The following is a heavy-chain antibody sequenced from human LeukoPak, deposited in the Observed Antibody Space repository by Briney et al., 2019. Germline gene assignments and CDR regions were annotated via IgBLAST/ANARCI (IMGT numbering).Heavy chain of an antibody. Sequence: GGSLRLSCTVSGFTVSSDSMSWVRQAPGKGLEWVSGISGSGGSTYYADSVKGRFTISRDNSKNTLYLQMNSLRAGDTAVYYCAKAMGATLFDYWGQGTLVTVSS. CDR2: ISGSGGST. V-gene: IGHV3-23*01. CDR1: GFTVSSDS. J-gene: IGHJ4*02. CDR3: AKAMGATLFDY. D-gene: IGHD1-26*01.